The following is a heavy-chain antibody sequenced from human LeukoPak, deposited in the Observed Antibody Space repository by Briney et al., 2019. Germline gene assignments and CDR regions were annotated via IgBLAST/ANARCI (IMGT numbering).Heavy chain of an antibody. D-gene: IGHD4-17*01. CDR2: ISRSGST. V-gene: IGHV3-66*01. CDR3: ARDCGGDSDY. Sequence: GGSLRLSCAASGFSVSSSYMSWVRQAPGKGLECVSVISRSGSTYYADSVKGRFTISRDNSKNTLYLQMNSLRAEDTAVYYCARDCGGDSDYWAREPWSPSPQ. J-gene: IGHJ4*02. CDR1: GFSVSSSY.